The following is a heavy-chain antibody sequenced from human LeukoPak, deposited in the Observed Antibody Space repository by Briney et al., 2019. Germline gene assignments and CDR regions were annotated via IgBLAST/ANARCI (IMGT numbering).Heavy chain of an antibody. CDR2: ISGSGGGT. CDR1: GFTFSNYA. D-gene: IGHD2-15*01. V-gene: IGHV3-23*01. Sequence: PGGSLRLSCAASGFTFSNYAMSWVRQAPGKGLEWVSAISGSGGGTYYADSVKGRFTISRDNFKNTLHLQMNSLRAEDTAVYYCAKDALGWAAFGMDVWGQGTTVTVSS. CDR3: AKDALGWAAFGMDV. J-gene: IGHJ6*02.